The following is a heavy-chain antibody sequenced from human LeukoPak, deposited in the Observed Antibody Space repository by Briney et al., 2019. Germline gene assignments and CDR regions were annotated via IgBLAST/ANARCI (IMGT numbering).Heavy chain of an antibody. D-gene: IGHD6-13*01. CDR1: GGSISSSSYY. V-gene: IGHV4-39*01. CDR2: IYCVGDT. J-gene: IGHJ4*02. Sequence: SETLSLTCTVSGGSISSSSYYWGWVRQPPGKGPEWVGTIYCVGDTYDHPSLQSRVPISVDTSKTQFSLKLSSVTAADTAVYYCARSPGSRYAYDDYWGQGTLVTVSS. CDR3: ARSPGSRYAYDDY.